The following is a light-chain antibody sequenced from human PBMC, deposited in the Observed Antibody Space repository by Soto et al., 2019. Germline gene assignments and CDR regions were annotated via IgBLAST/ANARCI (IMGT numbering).Light chain of an antibody. V-gene: IGLV2-8*01. J-gene: IGLJ1*01. Sequence: QSALTQSPSASGSPGQSVTISCTGTSSDIGGYNSVSWYQQHPGKAPKVMIYDVTKRPPGVPDRFSGSKSGNTASLTVSALQAEDEADYYCSSYTDTKSLVFGTGTKVTVL. CDR2: DVT. CDR1: SSDIGGYNS. CDR3: SSYTDTKSLV.